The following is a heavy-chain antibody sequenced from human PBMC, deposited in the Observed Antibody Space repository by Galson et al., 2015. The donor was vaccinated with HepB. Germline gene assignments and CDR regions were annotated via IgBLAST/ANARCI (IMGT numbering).Heavy chain of an antibody. CDR3: ARDLYSSGLSPYYYYMDV. D-gene: IGHD6-19*01. Sequence: SVKVSCKASGYTFTSYYMHWVRQAPGQGLEWMGRINPNSGGTNYAQKFQGRVTMTRDTSISTAYMELSRLRSDDTAVYYCARDLYSSGLSPYYYYMDVWGKGTTVTVSS. CDR2: INPNSGGT. V-gene: IGHV1-2*06. CDR1: GYTFTSYY. J-gene: IGHJ6*03.